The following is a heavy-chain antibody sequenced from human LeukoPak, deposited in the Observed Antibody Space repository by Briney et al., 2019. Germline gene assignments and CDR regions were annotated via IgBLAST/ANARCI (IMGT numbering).Heavy chain of an antibody. J-gene: IGHJ4*02. D-gene: IGHD3-22*01. CDR1: GGSISSGDYY. V-gene: IGHV4-30-4*01. CDR2: IYYSGST. Sequence: SETLSLTCTVSGGSISSGDYYWSWIRQPPGKGLEWIGYIYYSGSTYYNPSLKSRVTISVDTSKNQFSLKLSSVTAADTAVYYCASGVNLGAYDSSGYYPPYFDYWGQGTLVTVSS. CDR3: ASGVNLGAYDSSGYYPPYFDY.